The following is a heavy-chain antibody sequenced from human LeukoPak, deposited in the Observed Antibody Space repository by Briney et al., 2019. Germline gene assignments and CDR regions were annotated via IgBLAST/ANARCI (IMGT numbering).Heavy chain of an antibody. Sequence: GGSLRLSCAASGFTFGNYRMHWVRQAPGKGLVWVSHIDRDGRSTNYAGSVKGRFTISRDNARNTLFLQMNSLRVEDTAVYYCARDRGSTNWFDPWGQGTLVTVSS. CDR2: IDRDGRST. CDR3: ARDRGSTNWFDP. CDR1: GFTFGNYR. V-gene: IGHV3-74*01. J-gene: IGHJ5*02. D-gene: IGHD1-26*01.